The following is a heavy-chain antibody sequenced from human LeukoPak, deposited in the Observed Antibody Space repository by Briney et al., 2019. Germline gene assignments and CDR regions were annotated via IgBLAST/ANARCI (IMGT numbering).Heavy chain of an antibody. Sequence: ASVKVSCKASGYTFTGYYMHWVRQSPGQRLEWMGWINAGNGNTKYSQKFQGRVTITRDTSASTAYMELSSLRSEDTAVYYCARGARITMVRGVISAYWGQGTLVTVSS. J-gene: IGHJ4*02. CDR1: GYTFTGYY. V-gene: IGHV1-3*01. D-gene: IGHD3-10*01. CDR2: INAGNGNT. CDR3: ARGARITMVRGVISAY.